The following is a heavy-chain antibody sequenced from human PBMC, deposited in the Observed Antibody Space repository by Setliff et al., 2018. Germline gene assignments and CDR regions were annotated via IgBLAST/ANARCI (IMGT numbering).Heavy chain of an antibody. V-gene: IGHV3-7*01. CDR3: FGAGTCSY. D-gene: IGHD3-10*01. CDR1: GFTYNNDW. J-gene: IGHJ4*02. Sequence: LRLSCGASGFTYNNDWVSWVRQAPGKGLEWLASINPGGSEKYYVDSVKGRFTISRDNAKNSLSLQMNSLRTEDTAVYYCFGAGTCSYWGQGTQVTVSS. CDR2: INPGGSEK.